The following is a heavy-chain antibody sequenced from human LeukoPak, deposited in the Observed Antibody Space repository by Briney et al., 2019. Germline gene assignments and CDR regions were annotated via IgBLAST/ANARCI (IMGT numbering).Heavy chain of an antibody. V-gene: IGHV1-2*02. J-gene: IGHJ4*02. D-gene: IGHD2-2*01. CDR1: GYTFTGYY. Sequence: GASVKVSCKASGYTFTGYYMHWVRQAPGQGLEWMGWINPNSGGTNYAQKFQGRVTMTRDTSISTAYMELSRLRSDDTAVYYCARGHCSSTSCYRGVDYWGQGTLVTVSS. CDR2: INPNSGGT. CDR3: ARGHCSSTSCYRGVDY.